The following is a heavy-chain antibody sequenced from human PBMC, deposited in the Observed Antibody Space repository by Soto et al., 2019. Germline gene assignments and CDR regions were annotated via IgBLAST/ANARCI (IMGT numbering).Heavy chain of an antibody. J-gene: IGHJ2*01. Sequence: QVQVVQSGAEVKKPGASVRLSCKTSGYSFSSCAIHWVRLAPGQRFEWMGWINTDSGNTKYSQKFQGGVTITRDTAASTAYMELTSLASEDTATYYCVRDRAVDWYLDLWGRGTLVTVSS. CDR1: GYSFSSCA. D-gene: IGHD6-19*01. CDR3: VRDRAVDWYLDL. V-gene: IGHV1-3*04. CDR2: INTDSGNT.